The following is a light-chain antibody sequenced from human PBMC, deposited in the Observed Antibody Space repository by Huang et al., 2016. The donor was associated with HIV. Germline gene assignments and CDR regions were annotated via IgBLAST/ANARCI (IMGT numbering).Light chain of an antibody. CDR3: QQYGTLPLT. V-gene: IGKV3-20*01. CDR1: QSVTNNY. Sequence: IMLVQSPGTLSLSPGERATLSCGASQSVTNNYVAWYQQKPGQAPRLLLHGASIRATGIADRFSGGGSGTNFTLTISALAPEDFAVYFCQQYGTLPLTFAGGTKVEIK. J-gene: IGKJ4*01. CDR2: GAS.